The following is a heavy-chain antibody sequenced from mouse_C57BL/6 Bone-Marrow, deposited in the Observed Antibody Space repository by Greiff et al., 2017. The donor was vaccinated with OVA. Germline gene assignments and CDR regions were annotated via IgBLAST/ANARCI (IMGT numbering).Heavy chain of an antibody. J-gene: IGHJ4*01. CDR3: ARYYGNYGYAMDY. V-gene: IGHV1-64*01. CDR2: IHPNSGST. CDR1: GYTFTSYW. Sequence: VQLQQSGAELVKPGASVKLSCKASGYTFTSYWMHWVKQRPGQGLEWIGMIHPNSGSTNYNEKFKSKATLTVDKSSSTAYMQLSSLTSEDSAVYYCARYYGNYGYAMDYWGQGTSVTVSS. D-gene: IGHD2-1*01.